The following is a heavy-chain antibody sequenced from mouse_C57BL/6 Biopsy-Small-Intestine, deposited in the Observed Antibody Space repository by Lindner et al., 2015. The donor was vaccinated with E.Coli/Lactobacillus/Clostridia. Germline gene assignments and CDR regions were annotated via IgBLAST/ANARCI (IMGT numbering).Heavy chain of an antibody. CDR1: GYSFTSYG. V-gene: IGHV1-66*01. J-gene: IGHJ1*03. CDR3: ARRSAIPTGGKYYYYYMDV. D-gene: IGHD2-1*01. Sequence: SVKVSCKASGYSFTSYGISWVRQAPGQGLEWMGWISVYNGNTNYAQKLQGRVTMTTDTSTSTAYMEVRSLRSDDTAVYYCARRSAIPTGGKYYYYYMDVWGNGTTVTVSS. CDR2: ISVYNGNT.